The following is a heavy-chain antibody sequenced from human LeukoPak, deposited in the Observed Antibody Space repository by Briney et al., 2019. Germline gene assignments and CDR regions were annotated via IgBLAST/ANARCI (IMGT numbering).Heavy chain of an antibody. D-gene: IGHD3-10*01. CDR1: GLTFSSYE. J-gene: IGHJ4*02. Sequence: GGSLRLSCAASGLTFSSYEMNWVRQAPGKGLEWISYISSSGGLIYYADSVKGRFTISRDNAKKSLYLQMNGLRAEDTALYYCARGDRSTMATLDHWGQGTLVTVSS. CDR3: ARGDRSTMATLDH. CDR2: ISSSGGLI. V-gene: IGHV3-48*03.